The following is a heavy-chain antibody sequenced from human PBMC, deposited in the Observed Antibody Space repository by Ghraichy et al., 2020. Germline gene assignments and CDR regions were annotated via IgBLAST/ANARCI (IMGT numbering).Heavy chain of an antibody. J-gene: IGHJ6*02. CDR2: ISAYNGNT. V-gene: IGHV1-18*04. CDR1: GYTFTSYG. Sequence: ASVKVSCKASGYTFTSYGISWVRQAPGQGLEWMGWISAYNGNTNYAQKLQGRVTMTTDTSTSTAYMELRSLRSDDTAVYYCARDKFKQQPRLLGMDVWGQGTTVTVSS. D-gene: IGHD6-13*01. CDR3: ARDKFKQQPRLLGMDV.